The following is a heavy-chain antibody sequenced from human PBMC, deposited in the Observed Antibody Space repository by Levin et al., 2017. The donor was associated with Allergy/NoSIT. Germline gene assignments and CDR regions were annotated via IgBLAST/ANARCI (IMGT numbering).Heavy chain of an antibody. Sequence: GESLKISCAASGFTFSSYAMHRVRQAPGKGLEWVAVISYDGSNKYYADSVKGRFTISRDNSKNTLYLQMNSLRAEDTAVYYCARDGRVDIVATFDYWGQGTLVTVSS. V-gene: IGHV3-30-3*01. J-gene: IGHJ4*02. CDR1: GFTFSSYA. CDR3: ARDGRVDIVATFDY. D-gene: IGHD5-12*01. CDR2: ISYDGSNK.